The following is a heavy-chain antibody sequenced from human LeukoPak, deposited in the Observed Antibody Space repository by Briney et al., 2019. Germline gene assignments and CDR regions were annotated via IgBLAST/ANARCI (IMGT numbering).Heavy chain of an antibody. CDR3: ARAEYFDWFRPFDY. J-gene: IGHJ4*02. D-gene: IGHD3-9*01. Sequence: GGSLRLSCAASGFTFSSYAMHWVRQAPGKGLEWVAVISYDGSNKYYADSVKGRFTISRDNSKNTLYLQMNSLRAEDTAVYYCARAEYFDWFRPFDYWGQGTLVTVSS. CDR1: GFTFSSYA. CDR2: ISYDGSNK. V-gene: IGHV3-30-3*01.